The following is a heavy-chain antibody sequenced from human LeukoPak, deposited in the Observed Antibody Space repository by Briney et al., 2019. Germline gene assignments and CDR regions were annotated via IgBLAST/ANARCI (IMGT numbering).Heavy chain of an antibody. D-gene: IGHD2-15*01. Sequence: GGSLRLSCAASGFTFSGYWMHWVRQAPGKGLAWVSVIRSDGSITTYADSVKGRFTISRDNAKNTLFLQMNSLRADDTALYYCAKEMKSGGWPFDYWGQGALVTVSS. CDR1: GFTFSGYW. V-gene: IGHV3-74*01. J-gene: IGHJ4*02. CDR3: AKEMKSGGWPFDY. CDR2: IRSDGSIT.